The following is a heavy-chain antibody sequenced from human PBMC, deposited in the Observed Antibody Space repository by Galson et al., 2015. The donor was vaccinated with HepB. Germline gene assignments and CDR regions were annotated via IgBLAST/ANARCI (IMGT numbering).Heavy chain of an antibody. V-gene: IGHV3-74*01. CDR3: ARVPLGVDPQSANWFDP. CDR1: GFTFSSYW. Sequence: SLRLSCAASGFTFSSYWMHWVRQAPGKGLVWVSRINSDGSTTSYADSVKGRFTISRDNAKNTLYLHMNSLRAEDTAVYYCARVPLGVDPQSANWFDPWGQGTLVTGSS. J-gene: IGHJ5*02. D-gene: IGHD3-16*01. CDR2: INSDGSTT.